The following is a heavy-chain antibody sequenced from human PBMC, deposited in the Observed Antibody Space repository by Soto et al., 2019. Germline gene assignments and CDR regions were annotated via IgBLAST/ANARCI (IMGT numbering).Heavy chain of an antibody. CDR1: GGTFSSYA. Sequence: SVKVSCKASGGTFSSYAISWVRQAPGQGLEWMGGIIPIFGTANYAQKFQGRVTITADESTSTAYMELSSLRSEDTAVYYCARGFPRGYSYGSALGYWGQGTLVTVSS. J-gene: IGHJ4*02. CDR3: ARGFPRGYSYGSALGY. CDR2: IIPIFGTA. D-gene: IGHD5-18*01. V-gene: IGHV1-69*13.